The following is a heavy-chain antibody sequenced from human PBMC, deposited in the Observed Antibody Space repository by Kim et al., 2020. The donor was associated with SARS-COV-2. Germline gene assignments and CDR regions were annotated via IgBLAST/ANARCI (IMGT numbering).Heavy chain of an antibody. D-gene: IGHD4-17*01. V-gene: IGHV3-53*01. CDR2: SK. CDR3: ARAYGDYYFDY. J-gene: IGHJ4*02. Sequence: SKYDTDTGKGRFTITRDNSETTLYLQRNSLRAEDTAVYYCARAYGDYYFDYWGQGTLVTVSS.